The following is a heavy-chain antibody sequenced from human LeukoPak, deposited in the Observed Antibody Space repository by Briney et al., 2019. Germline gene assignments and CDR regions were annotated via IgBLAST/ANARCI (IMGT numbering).Heavy chain of an antibody. D-gene: IGHD3-16*02. CDR2: IRYDGSNK. J-gene: IGHJ4*02. CDR1: GFTFSSYG. Sequence: PGGSLRLSCAASGFTFSSYGMHWVRQAPGKGLEWVAFIRYDGSNKYYADSVKGRFTISRDNSKNMLYLQMNSLRAEDTAVYYCAKVTGYDYVWGSYRNADYWGQGTLVTVSS. V-gene: IGHV3-30*02. CDR3: AKVTGYDYVWGSYRNADY.